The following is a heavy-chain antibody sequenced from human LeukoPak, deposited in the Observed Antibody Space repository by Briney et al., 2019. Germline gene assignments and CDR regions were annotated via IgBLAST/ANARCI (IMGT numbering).Heavy chain of an antibody. CDR2: MNPNSGNT. D-gene: IGHD3-10*01. CDR3: ARGVPWFGESLSNWFAP. V-gene: IGHV1-8*01. Sequence: GASVKVSCKASGYTFTSYDINWVRQATGQGLEWMGWMNPNSGNTGYAQKFQGRVTMTRNTSTSTAYMELSSLRSEDTAVYYCARGVPWFGESLSNWFAPWGQGTLVTVSS. J-gene: IGHJ5*02. CDR1: GYTFTSYD.